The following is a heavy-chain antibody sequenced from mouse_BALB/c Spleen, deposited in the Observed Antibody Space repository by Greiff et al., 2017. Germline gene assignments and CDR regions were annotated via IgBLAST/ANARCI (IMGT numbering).Heavy chain of an antibody. J-gene: IGHJ1*01. CDR2: IWGDGST. V-gene: IGHV2-6-7*01. CDR1: GFSLTGYG. Sequence: VKLVESGPGLVAPSQSLSITCTVSGFSLTGYGVNWVRQPPGKGLEWLGMIWGDGSTDYNSALKSRLSISKDNSKSQVFLKMNSLQTDDTARYYCARDLQHYGSSYWYFDVWGAGTTVTVSS. CDR3: ARDLQHYGSSYWYFDV. D-gene: IGHD1-1*01.